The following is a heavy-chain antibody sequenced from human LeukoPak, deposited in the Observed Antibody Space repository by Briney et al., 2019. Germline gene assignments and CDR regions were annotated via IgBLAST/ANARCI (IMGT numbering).Heavy chain of an antibody. D-gene: IGHD3-22*01. J-gene: IGHJ4*02. CDR2: IYSSGST. Sequence: SETLSLTCTVSGGSITSYYWSWIRQPAGKGLEWIGRIYSSGSTNYNPALESRVTLSIDTSKNQFSLKLSSMTAADTAVYYCVRDRHDSLDSWGQGALVTVSS. CDR1: GGSITSYY. CDR3: VRDRHDSLDS. V-gene: IGHV4-4*07.